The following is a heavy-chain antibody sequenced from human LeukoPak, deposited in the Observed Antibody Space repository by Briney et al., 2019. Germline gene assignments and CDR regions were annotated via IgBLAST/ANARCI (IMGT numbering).Heavy chain of an antibody. V-gene: IGHV4-59*01. CDR3: ARFAMASIGRHYYYYMDV. CDR2: IYYTGST. D-gene: IGHD5-24*01. Sequence: SETLSLTCTVSSGSISGYYWSWIRQPPGKGLEWIGYIYYTGSTNYHPSLKSRVTISVDTSKNQFSLKVSSVTAAGTAVYYCARFAMASIGRHYYYYMDVWGKGTTVTVSS. J-gene: IGHJ6*03. CDR1: SGSISGYY.